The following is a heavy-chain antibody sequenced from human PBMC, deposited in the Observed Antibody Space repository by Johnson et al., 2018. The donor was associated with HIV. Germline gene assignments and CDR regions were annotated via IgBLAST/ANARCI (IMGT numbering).Heavy chain of an antibody. Sequence: VQLVESGGGLVKPGGSLRLSCAASGFTFSSYWMHWVRQAPGKGLEWVSAIGTAGDTYYAASVRGRLPISRENAKNSLDLQMNSLRAEDTAVYYCAKDSLYSLTSGTTRKDIWGQGTMVTVSS. V-gene: IGHV3-13*01. CDR2: IGTAGDT. J-gene: IGHJ3*02. CDR1: GFTFSSYW. D-gene: IGHD1-26*01. CDR3: AKDSLYSLTSGTTRKDI.